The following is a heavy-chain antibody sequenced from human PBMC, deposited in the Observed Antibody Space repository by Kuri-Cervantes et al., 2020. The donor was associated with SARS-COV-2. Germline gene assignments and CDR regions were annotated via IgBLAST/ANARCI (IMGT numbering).Heavy chain of an antibody. CDR3: ARLTEYSSSLLDY. V-gene: IGHV4-59*08. Sequence: GSLRLSCTVSGGSISSYYWSWIRQPPGKGLEWIGYIYYSGSTNYNPSLKSRVTISVDTSKNQFSLKLSSVTAADTAVYYCARLTEYSSSLLDYWGQGTLVTVSS. J-gene: IGHJ4*02. D-gene: IGHD6-6*01. CDR2: IYYSGST. CDR1: GGSISSYY.